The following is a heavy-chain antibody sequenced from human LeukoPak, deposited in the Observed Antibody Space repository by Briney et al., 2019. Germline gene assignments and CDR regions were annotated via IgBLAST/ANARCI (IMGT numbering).Heavy chain of an antibody. D-gene: IGHD2-2*01. CDR2: IYPGDSDT. Sequence: GESLKISCKGSGYSFTSYWIGWVRQMPGKGLEWIGLIYPGDSDTRYSPSFQGQVTISADKSISTAYLQWSSLKASDTAMYYCASRDSITRTFNAFDIWGQGTMVTVSS. CDR3: ASRDSITRTFNAFDI. V-gene: IGHV5-51*01. J-gene: IGHJ3*02. CDR1: GYSFTSYW.